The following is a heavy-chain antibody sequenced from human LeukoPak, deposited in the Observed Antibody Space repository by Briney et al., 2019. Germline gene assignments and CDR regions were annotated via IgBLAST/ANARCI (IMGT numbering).Heavy chain of an antibody. V-gene: IGHV1-18*01. Sequence: ASVKVSCKASGYTFTSYGISWVRQAPGQGLEWMGWISAYNGNTNYAQKLQGRVTMTTDTSTSTAYMELRSLRSDDTAVYYCARDGYSSGWPGYNWFDPWGQGTLVTVSS. D-gene: IGHD6-19*01. CDR3: ARDGYSSGWPGYNWFDP. CDR1: GYTFTSYG. J-gene: IGHJ5*02. CDR2: ISAYNGNT.